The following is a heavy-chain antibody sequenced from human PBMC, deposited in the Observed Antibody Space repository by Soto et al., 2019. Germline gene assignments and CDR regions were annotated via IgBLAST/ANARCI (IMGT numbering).Heavy chain of an antibody. J-gene: IGHJ4*02. CDR1: GYTFTGYY. CDR2: INPNSGGT. D-gene: IGHD6-19*01. V-gene: IGHV1-2*02. Sequence: GASVKVSCKASGYTFTGYYMHWVRQAPGQGLEWMGWINPNSGGTNYAQKLQGRVTMTTDASTSTAYMELRSLRSDDTAVYYCARDYAREQWLVRPFDYWGQGTLVTVSS. CDR3: ARDYAREQWLVRPFDY.